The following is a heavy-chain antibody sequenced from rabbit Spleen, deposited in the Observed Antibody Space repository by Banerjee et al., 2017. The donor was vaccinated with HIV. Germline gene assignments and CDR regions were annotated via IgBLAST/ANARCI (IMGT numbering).Heavy chain of an antibody. CDR1: GFDFSNNA. Sequence: QEQLVESGGGLVQPEGSLTLTCKASGFDFSNNAMCWVRQPPGKGPEWIACIGAGVTYTTYYATWAKGRFTVSKTSSTTVTLQMTSLTAADTATYFCARNLVTAIGWNFALWGPGTLVTVS. D-gene: IGHD7-1*01. CDR2: IGAGVTYTT. CDR3: ARNLVTAIGWNFAL. J-gene: IGHJ4*01. V-gene: IGHV1S45*01.